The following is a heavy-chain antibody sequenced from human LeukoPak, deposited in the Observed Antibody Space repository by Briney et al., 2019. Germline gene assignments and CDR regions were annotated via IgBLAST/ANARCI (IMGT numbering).Heavy chain of an antibody. CDR1: GGSISSSNW. V-gene: IGHV4-4*02. J-gene: IGHJ3*02. Sequence: AETLSLTCAVSGGSISSSNWWSWVRQPPGKGLEWIGEIYHSGSTNYNPALKSRVTISVDKSKNQFSLKLSSVTAADTAVYYCARHVGVGSKSYDFWSGYSYAFDIWGQGTMVTVSS. D-gene: IGHD3-3*01. CDR2: IYHSGST. CDR3: ARHVGVGSKSYDFWSGYSYAFDI.